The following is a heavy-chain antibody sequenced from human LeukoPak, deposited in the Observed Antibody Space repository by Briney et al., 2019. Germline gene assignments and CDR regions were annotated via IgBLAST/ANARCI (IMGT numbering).Heavy chain of an antibody. Sequence: GRSLRLSCAASGFTFSHYGMHWVRQAPGKGLEWVAVISYDGTNKYYADSVKGRFSISRDNSKNTLYLQMNSLRAEDTALYYCAKDHLWFGELLVPDYWGQGTLVTVPS. J-gene: IGHJ4*02. CDR1: GFTFSHYG. CDR3: AKDHLWFGELLVPDY. V-gene: IGHV3-30*18. D-gene: IGHD3-10*01. CDR2: ISYDGTNK.